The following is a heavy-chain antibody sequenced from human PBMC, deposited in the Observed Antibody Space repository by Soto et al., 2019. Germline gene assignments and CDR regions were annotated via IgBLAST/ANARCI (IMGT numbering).Heavy chain of an antibody. CDR1: GGTFSTYA. CDR2: IIPMFGTA. J-gene: IGHJ4*02. V-gene: IGHV1-69*12. CDR3: ASGIQLWLRRINNGYSG. D-gene: IGHD5-18*01. Sequence: QVQLVQSGAEVKKPESSVKVSCKAPGGTFSTYAISWVRQAPGQGLEWMGGIIPMFGTANYAQRFQDRVTITADESTNTVYMELSSLRSEDTAVYFCASGIQLWLRRINNGYSGWGKANLVTVSS.